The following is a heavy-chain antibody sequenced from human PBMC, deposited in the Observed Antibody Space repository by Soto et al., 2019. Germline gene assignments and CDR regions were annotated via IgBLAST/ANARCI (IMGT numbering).Heavy chain of an antibody. Sequence: PGGSLRLSCAASGFTFSSYAMSWVRQAPGKGLEWVSAISVSGGSTYYADSVKGRFTISRDSSKNTLYLQMNSLRAEDTAVYYCAKDTSSTYYDFWSGYSPFDYWGQGTLVTVSS. CDR3: AKDTSSTYYDFWSGYSPFDY. D-gene: IGHD3-3*01. V-gene: IGHV3-23*01. CDR2: ISVSGGST. CDR1: GFTFSSYA. J-gene: IGHJ4*02.